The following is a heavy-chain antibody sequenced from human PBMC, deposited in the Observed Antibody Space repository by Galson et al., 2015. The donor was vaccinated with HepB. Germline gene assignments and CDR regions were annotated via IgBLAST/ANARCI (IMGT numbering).Heavy chain of an antibody. CDR3: ARGSYYSFWFDY. CDR1: GVPLKTDAYW. CDR2: IHHIGST. J-gene: IGHJ5*01. Sequence: ETLSLTCTVSGVPLKTDAYWWTWIRQSPGKGLEWIGYIHHIGSTSYNPSLTSRATVSLDMSKNQFSLNLSSVTAADTAVYFCARGSYYSFWFDYWGQGTLVTVSS. D-gene: IGHD1-26*01. V-gene: IGHV4-61*08.